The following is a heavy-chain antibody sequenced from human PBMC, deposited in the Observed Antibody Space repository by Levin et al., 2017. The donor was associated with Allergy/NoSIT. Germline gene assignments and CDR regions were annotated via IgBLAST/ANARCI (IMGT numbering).Heavy chain of an antibody. D-gene: IGHD3-22*01. J-gene: IGHJ3*02. Sequence: GESLKISCAASGFTFSSYAMSWVRQAPGKGLEWVSAISGSGGSTYYADSVKGRFTISRDNSKNTLYLQMNSLGAEDTAVYYCAKGDATYYYDSSGYRDAFDIWGQGTMVTVSS. CDR3: AKGDATYYYDSSGYRDAFDI. V-gene: IGHV3-23*01. CDR2: ISGSGGST. CDR1: GFTFSSYA.